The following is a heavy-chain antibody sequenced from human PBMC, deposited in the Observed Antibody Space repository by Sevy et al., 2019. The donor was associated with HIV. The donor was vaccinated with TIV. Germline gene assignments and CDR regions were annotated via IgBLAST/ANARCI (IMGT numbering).Heavy chain of an antibody. CDR1: GDSINNYY. D-gene: IGHD2-2*02. CDR3: ARLRWDVVDAPGATPGCYFDS. Sequence: SETLSLTCSVSGDSINNYYWSWIRQPPGKGLEWIGYTSYSGTTNNSPSLKSRVDISVDTSMHHFSLKINSVTAADTAIYYCARLRWDVVDAPGATPGCYFDSWGQGILVTVSS. CDR2: TSYSGTT. J-gene: IGHJ4*02. V-gene: IGHV4-59*12.